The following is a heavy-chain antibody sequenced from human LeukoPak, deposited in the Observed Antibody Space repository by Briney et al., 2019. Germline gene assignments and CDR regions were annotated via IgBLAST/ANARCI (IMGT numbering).Heavy chain of an antibody. CDR1: GGTFSSYA. Sequence: ASVKVSCKASGGTFSSYAISWVRQAPGQGLEWMGGIIPIFGTANYAQKFQGRVTITTDESTSTAYMELSSLRSEDTAVYYCARDFPSRPFGESPDDFDIWGQGTMVTVSS. V-gene: IGHV1-69*05. D-gene: IGHD3-10*01. J-gene: IGHJ3*02. CDR2: IIPIFGTA. CDR3: ARDFPSRPFGESPDDFDI.